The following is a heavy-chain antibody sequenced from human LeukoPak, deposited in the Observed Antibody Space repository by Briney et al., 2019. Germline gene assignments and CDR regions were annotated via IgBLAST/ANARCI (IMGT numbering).Heavy chain of an antibody. J-gene: IGHJ6*04. Sequence: ASVKVSCKASGGTFSSYAISWVRQAPGQGLEWMGGIIPIFGTANCAQKFQGRVTITADESTSTAYMELSSLRSEDTAVYYCASGGVVVVVAATPDLQYYYYYGMDVWGKGTTVTVSS. V-gene: IGHV1-69*13. CDR3: ASGGVVVVVAATPDLQYYYYYGMDV. CDR1: GGTFSSYA. D-gene: IGHD2-15*01. CDR2: IIPIFGTA.